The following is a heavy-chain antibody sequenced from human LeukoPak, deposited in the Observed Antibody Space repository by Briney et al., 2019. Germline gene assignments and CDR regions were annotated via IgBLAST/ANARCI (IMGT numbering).Heavy chain of an antibody. V-gene: IGHV4-34*01. CDR3: ARVNYDFWSVIYS. D-gene: IGHD3-3*01. CDR2: INHSGRT. Sequence: SSETLSLTCAVYGVSFSGYYWSWLRQPPGKGLEWIGEINHSGRTNYNPSLKSRVTISVDTSKNQFSLKLSSVTAADTAVYYCARVNYDFWSVIYSWGQGTLVTVSS. CDR1: GVSFSGYY. J-gene: IGHJ4*02.